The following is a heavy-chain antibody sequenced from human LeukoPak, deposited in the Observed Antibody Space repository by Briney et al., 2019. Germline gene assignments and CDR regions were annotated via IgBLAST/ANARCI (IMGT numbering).Heavy chain of an antibody. Sequence: GGSLRLSCAASGFTFSSYEMNWVRQAPGKGLEWVSYISSSGSTIYYADSVKGRFTISRDNAKNSLYLQMNSLRAEDTAVYYCASLRIAAAPFDPWGQGTLVTVSS. J-gene: IGHJ5*02. CDR1: GFTFSSYE. CDR3: ASLRIAAAPFDP. D-gene: IGHD6-13*01. V-gene: IGHV3-48*03. CDR2: ISSSGSTI.